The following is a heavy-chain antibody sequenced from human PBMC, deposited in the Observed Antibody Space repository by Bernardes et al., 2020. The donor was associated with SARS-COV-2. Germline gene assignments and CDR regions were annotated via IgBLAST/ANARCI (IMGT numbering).Heavy chain of an antibody. CDR2: ISYDGSNK. Sequence: GGSPRPPPAAPGFTLSSYGMHWVRPAPGKGLERGAVISYDGSNKYYADSVKGRFTISRDNSKNTLYLQMNSLRAEDTAVYYCAKSGPYCGGDCPTSFGYWGQGTLVTVSS. V-gene: IGHV3-30*18. J-gene: IGHJ4*02. CDR3: AKSGPYCGGDCPTSFGY. CDR1: GFTLSSYG. D-gene: IGHD2-21*02.